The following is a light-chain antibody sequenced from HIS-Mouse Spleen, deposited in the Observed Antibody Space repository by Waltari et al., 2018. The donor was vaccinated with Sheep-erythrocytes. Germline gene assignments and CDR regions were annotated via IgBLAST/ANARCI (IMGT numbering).Light chain of an antibody. Sequence: DIQMTQSPSSVSASVGDRVTITCRASQGISRWLAWYQQKPGKAPKPLIYAASSLQSGVPSMFSGSGSGTYFTLTISSLQPEDFATYYCQQANSFPITFGQGTRLEIK. V-gene: IGKV1-12*01. CDR3: QQANSFPIT. CDR1: QGISRW. J-gene: IGKJ5*01. CDR2: AAS.